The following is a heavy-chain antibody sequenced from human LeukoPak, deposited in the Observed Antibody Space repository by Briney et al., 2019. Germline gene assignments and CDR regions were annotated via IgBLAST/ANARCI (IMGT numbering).Heavy chain of an antibody. Sequence: PSETLSLTCTVSGGSISSSNYYWGWIRQPPGKGLEWIGSIYYSGSTYYNPSLKSRVTISVDTSKNQFSLKLSSVTAADTAVYYCARMVTLDYWGQGTLVTVSS. CDR1: GGSISSSNYY. D-gene: IGHD2-21*02. CDR3: ARMVTLDY. J-gene: IGHJ4*02. CDR2: IYYSGST. V-gene: IGHV4-39*07.